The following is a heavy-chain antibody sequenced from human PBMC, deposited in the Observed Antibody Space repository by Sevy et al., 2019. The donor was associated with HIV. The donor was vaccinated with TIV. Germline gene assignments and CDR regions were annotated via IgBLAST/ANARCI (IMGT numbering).Heavy chain of an antibody. J-gene: IGHJ3*02. CDR1: GHSVSSGYY. Sequence: SETPSLTCAVSGHSVSSGYYWGWIRQPPGKGLEWIGTIYHSGYNYYNPSVKSRVTISVDTSKNQLSLKLSSVTAADTAVYYCARGSGWSTGGFVFDIWGQGTVVTVSS. D-gene: IGHD2-15*01. CDR3: ARGSGWSTGGFVFDI. V-gene: IGHV4-38-2*01. CDR2: IYHSGYN.